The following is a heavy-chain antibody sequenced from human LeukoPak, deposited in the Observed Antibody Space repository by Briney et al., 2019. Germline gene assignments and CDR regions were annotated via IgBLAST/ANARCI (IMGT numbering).Heavy chain of an antibody. V-gene: IGHV4-59*08. CDR3: ARGGAAAGTKGNWFDP. CDR2: IHYSGTT. D-gene: IGHD6-13*01. Sequence: SKTLSLTCIVSGGSISSYYWSWIRQTPGKGLEWIGYIHYSGTTNYNPSLKSRVTISVDTSKNQFSLKLSSVTAADTAVYYCARGGAAAGTKGNWFDPWGQGTLVTVSS. J-gene: IGHJ5*02. CDR1: GGSISSYY.